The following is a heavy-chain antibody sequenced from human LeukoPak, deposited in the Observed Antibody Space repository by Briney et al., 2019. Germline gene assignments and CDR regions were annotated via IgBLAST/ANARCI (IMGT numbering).Heavy chain of an antibody. J-gene: IGHJ6*03. Sequence: ASVKVSCKASRYTFTCYNMAWVRHPPAPGLELMGLINPNSGGTNYAQKFQGRVNLTRDTSISKAYMELSRLRTDETAVYYCARDRTVTTVYYYHYYHMDVWGKGTTVTASS. CDR2: INPNSGGT. CDR1: RYTFTCYN. D-gene: IGHD4-17*01. V-gene: IGHV1-2*02. CDR3: ARDRTVTTVYYYHYYHMDV.